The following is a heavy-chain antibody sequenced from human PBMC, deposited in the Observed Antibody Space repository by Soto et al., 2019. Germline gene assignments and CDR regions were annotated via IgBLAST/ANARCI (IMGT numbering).Heavy chain of an antibody. D-gene: IGHD6-13*01. CDR3: AKETFAAAGIFDYGMDV. CDR2: ISGSGGST. CDR1: GFTFSSYA. J-gene: IGHJ6*02. Sequence: GGSLRLSCAASGFTFSSYAMSWVRQAPGKGLEWVSAISGSGGSTYYADSVKGRFTISRDNSKNTLYLQMNSLRAEDTAVYYCAKETFAAAGIFDYGMDVWGQGTTVTVSS. V-gene: IGHV3-23*01.